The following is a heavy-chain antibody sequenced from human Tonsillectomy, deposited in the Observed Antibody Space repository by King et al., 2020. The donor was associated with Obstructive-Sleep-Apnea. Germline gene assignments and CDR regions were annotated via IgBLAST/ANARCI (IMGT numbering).Heavy chain of an antibody. CDR2: VRYDGSNE. CDR3: AKSSGVAAPGTYPFDY. D-gene: IGHD6-13*01. Sequence: VQLVQSGGGVVQPGGSLRLSCAASNFTFSSYGMHWVRQAPGKGLEWVAFVRYDGSNEYYAESVKGRFTISRDNSKKTVYLQMNSLRVEETAVYYCAKSSGVAAPGTYPFDYWGQGTLVTVSS. CDR1: NFTFSSYG. J-gene: IGHJ4*02. V-gene: IGHV3-30*02.